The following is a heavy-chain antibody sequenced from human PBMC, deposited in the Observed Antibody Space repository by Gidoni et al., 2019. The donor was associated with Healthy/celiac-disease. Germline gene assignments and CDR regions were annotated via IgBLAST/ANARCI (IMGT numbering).Heavy chain of an antibody. Sequence: QVQLQESGPGLVKPSQTLSLTCTVSGGSISSGSYYWSWIRQPAGKGLEWIGRIYTSGSTNYNPSLKSRVTISVDTSKNQFSLKLSSVTAADTAVYYCARERGEYCSGGSCYSRGVFDYWGQGTLVTVSS. J-gene: IGHJ4*02. D-gene: IGHD2-15*01. CDR2: IYTSGST. V-gene: IGHV4-61*02. CDR3: ARERGEYCSGGSCYSRGVFDY. CDR1: GGSISSGSYY.